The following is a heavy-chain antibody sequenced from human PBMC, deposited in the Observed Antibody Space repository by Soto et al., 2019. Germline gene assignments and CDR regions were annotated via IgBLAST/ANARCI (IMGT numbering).Heavy chain of an antibody. V-gene: IGHV1-18*01. D-gene: IGHD6-13*01. Sequence: SVKVSCKASGYTFTSYGISWVRQAPGQGLEWMGWISAYNGNKKYAQKLQGRVSMTTDTSTSTAYMELRSLRSDDTAVYYCARDLGQQLFDYWGQGTLVTVSS. J-gene: IGHJ4*02. CDR3: ARDLGQQLFDY. CDR1: GYTFTSYG. CDR2: ISAYNGNK.